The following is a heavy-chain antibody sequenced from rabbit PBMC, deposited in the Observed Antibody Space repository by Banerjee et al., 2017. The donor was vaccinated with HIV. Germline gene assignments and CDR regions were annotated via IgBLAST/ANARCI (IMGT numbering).Heavy chain of an antibody. CDR2: IWPGSSGST. Sequence: QEQLVESGGGLVQPEGSLTLTCTASGFSFSSYWIYWVRQAPGKGLEWIACIWPGSSGSTYYASWAKGRFTISKTSSTTVTLQMTSLTAADTATYFCARDLGGSSDLWGPGTLVTVS. CDR1: GFSFSSYW. V-gene: IGHV1S45*01. CDR3: ARDLGGSSDL. J-gene: IGHJ6*01. D-gene: IGHD8-1*01.